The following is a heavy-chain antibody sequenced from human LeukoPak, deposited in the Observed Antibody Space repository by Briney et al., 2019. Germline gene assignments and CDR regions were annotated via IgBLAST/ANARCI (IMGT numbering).Heavy chain of an antibody. J-gene: IGHJ6*02. D-gene: IGHD6-19*01. Sequence: GESLKISCKSSGYSFTNYWIGWVLQMPGKGLEWMGIIYPGDSDTRYSPSFQGQVTISADKSISTGYLQWSSLKASDTAMYYCARLPDSSGRGPYYYGMDVWGQGTTVTVSS. CDR3: ARLPDSSGRGPYYYGMDV. CDR1: GYSFTNYW. V-gene: IGHV5-51*01. CDR2: IYPGDSDT.